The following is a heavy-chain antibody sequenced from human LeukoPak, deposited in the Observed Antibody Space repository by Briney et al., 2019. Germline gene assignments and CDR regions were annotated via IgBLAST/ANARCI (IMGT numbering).Heavy chain of an antibody. V-gene: IGHV1-2*02. CDR1: GYTFTGYY. J-gene: IGHJ4*02. Sequence: GASVKVSCKASGYTFTGYYMHWVRQAPGQGLEWMGWINPNSGGTNYAQKFQGRVTMTRDTSISAAYMELGRLRSDDTAVYYCARDPLPNYYDSSGPPDYWGQGTLVTVSS. D-gene: IGHD3-22*01. CDR2: INPNSGGT. CDR3: ARDPLPNYYDSSGPPDY.